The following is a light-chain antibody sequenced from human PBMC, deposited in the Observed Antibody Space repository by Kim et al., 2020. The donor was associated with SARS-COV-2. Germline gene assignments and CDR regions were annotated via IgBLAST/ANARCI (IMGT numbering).Light chain of an antibody. CDR3: QQSYSATGT. CDR2: AAS. Sequence: DIQLTQSPSSLSASVGDRVTITCRVSRSISTYLYWYQLKAGKAPQLLIFAASSLQSGVPTRFSGSGSGTDFTLTISGLHPEDFATYYCQQSYSATGTFGGGTQMDIK. J-gene: IGKJ4*01. CDR1: RSISTY. V-gene: IGKV1-39*01.